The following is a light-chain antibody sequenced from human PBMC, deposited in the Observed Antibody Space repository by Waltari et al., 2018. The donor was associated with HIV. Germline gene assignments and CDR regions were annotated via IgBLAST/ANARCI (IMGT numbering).Light chain of an antibody. CDR3: QQYYGVPLT. V-gene: IGKV1-NL1*01. Sequence: DIQLTQSPSSLSASLGDTVTIPCRASQDISNSVSWFQLQPGKAPKLLVHGAFILQRGVPSRFSGSGSGTDYTLTITGLQAEDFATYFCQQYYGVPLTFGGGTRVDI. CDR2: GAF. J-gene: IGKJ4*01. CDR1: QDISNS.